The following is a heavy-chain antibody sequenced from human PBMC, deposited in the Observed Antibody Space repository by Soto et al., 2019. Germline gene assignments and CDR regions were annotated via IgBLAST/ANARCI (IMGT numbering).Heavy chain of an antibody. CDR3: ARVAVPGIAVAGHRYYFDY. D-gene: IGHD6-19*01. Sequence: VASVKVSCKASGGTFSSYAISWVRQAPGQGLEWMGGIIPIFGTANYAQKFQGRVTITADKSTSTAYMELSSLRSEDTAVYYCARVAVPGIAVAGHRYYFDYWGQGTLVTVSS. CDR2: IIPIFGTA. J-gene: IGHJ4*02. V-gene: IGHV1-69*06. CDR1: GGTFSSYA.